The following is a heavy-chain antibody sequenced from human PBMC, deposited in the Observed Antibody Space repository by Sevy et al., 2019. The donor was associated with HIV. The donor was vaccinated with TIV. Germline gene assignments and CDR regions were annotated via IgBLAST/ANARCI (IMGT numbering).Heavy chain of an antibody. CDR2: ISSSGSTI. Sequence: GGSLRLSCAASGFTFSDYYMSWIRQAPGKGLEWVSYISSSGSTIHYADSVKGRFTMSRDNAKNSLYLQMNSLRAEDTAVYYRAREPPYYYDSPDAFDIWGQGTMVTVSS. CDR3: AREPPYYYDSPDAFDI. CDR1: GFTFSDYY. V-gene: IGHV3-11*04. D-gene: IGHD3-22*01. J-gene: IGHJ3*02.